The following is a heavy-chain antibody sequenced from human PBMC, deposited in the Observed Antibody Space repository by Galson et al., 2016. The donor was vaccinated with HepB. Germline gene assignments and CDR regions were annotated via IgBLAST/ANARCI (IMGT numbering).Heavy chain of an antibody. CDR1: GGSVSSSSYY. Sequence: ETLSLTCTVSGGSVSSSSYYWGWIRQPPGKGLEWIGSSYYSGSTYYNPSLKSRVTISVDMSKNQFYLKVSSVTAADTAVYYCARLSAPAGNYWGQGTLVIVSS. CDR2: SYYSGST. V-gene: IGHV4-39*01. J-gene: IGHJ4*02. CDR3: ARLSAPAGNY. D-gene: IGHD6-19*01.